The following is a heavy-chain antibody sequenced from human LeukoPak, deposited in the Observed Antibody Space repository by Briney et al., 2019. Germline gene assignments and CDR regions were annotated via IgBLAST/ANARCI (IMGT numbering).Heavy chain of an antibody. CDR3: ARDHHRRLYDSQARDTFDL. CDR1: GFTFDDYT. V-gene: IGHV3-43*01. CDR2: INWDGSST. Sequence: PGGSLRLSCAASGFTFDDYTMHWVRQVPGRGLEWVSLINWDGSSTYYADSVKGRFTISRDNSKNSLYLQMNSLRAEDTAVYYCARDHHRRLYDSQARDTFDLWGQGTMVTVSS. D-gene: IGHD3-22*01. J-gene: IGHJ3*01.